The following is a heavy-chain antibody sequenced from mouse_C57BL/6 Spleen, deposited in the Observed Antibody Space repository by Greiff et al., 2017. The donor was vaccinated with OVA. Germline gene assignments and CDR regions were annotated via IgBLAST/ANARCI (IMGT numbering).Heavy chain of an antibody. J-gene: IGHJ2*01. CDR1: GYAFSSSW. CDR2: IYPGDGDT. D-gene: IGHD1-1*01. Sequence: VQLVESGPELVKPGASVKLSCKASGYAFSSSWMNWVKQRPGKGLEWIGRIYPGDGDTNYNGKFKGKATLTADKSSSTTYMQLSSLTSEDSAVYYCAREGDYYDSSDYWGQGTTLTVSS. CDR3: AREGDYYDSSDY. V-gene: IGHV1-82*01.